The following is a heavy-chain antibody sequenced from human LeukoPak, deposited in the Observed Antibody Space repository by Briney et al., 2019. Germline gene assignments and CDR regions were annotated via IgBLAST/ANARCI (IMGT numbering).Heavy chain of an antibody. J-gene: IGHJ4*02. CDR3: ARGSILAVAGELDY. CDR1: GFTFRNHG. V-gene: IGHV3-30*19. CDR2: ISYDGSNK. D-gene: IGHD6-19*01. Sequence: GGSLRLSCAASGFTFRNHGMHWVRQAPGRGLEWVAVISYDGSNKYYADSVKGRFTISRDNSKNTLYLQMNSLRAEDTAVYYCARGSILAVAGELDYWGQGTLVTVSS.